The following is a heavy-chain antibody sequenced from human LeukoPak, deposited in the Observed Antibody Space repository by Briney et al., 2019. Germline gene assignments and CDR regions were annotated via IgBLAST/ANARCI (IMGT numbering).Heavy chain of an antibody. V-gene: IGHV4-59*01. CDR2: IYYSGST. D-gene: IGHD4-17*01. J-gene: IGHJ4*02. Sequence: SETLSLTCTVSGASISNLYLSWIRQPPGKGLEWIGYIYYSGSTNYNPSLKSRVTISVHTSKNQFSLKLSSVTAADTAVYYCARWARGDPDYWGQGTLVTVSS. CDR1: GASISNLY. CDR3: ARWARGDPDY.